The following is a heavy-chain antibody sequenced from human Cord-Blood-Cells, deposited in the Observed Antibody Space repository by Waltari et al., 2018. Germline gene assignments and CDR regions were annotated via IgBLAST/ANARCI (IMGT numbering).Heavy chain of an antibody. D-gene: IGHD3-10*01. V-gene: IGHV1-8*03. CDR1: GYTFTSYD. J-gene: IGHJ4*02. Sequence: QVQLVQSGAAVTKTGASVKVPCKAYGYTFTSYDLNWVRQATGQGLEGMGCVTANGGNTADAPKLQGRVTTSRKTTTRTADRALGSLVSAATAVYYCASGLRSSGSYYFDYGGQGSLVTVSS. CDR2: VTANGGNT. CDR3: ASGLRSSGSYYFDY.